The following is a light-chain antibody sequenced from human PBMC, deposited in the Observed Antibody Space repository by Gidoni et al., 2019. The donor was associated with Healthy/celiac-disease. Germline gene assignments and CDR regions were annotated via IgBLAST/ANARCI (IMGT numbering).Light chain of an antibody. CDR1: QSVLYSDNNKNY. CDR3: QQYYSTPRT. Sequence: IVMTQSPNSLAASLGEAASINSKSIQSVLYSDNNKNYLAWYQQKPGQPPKLLIYWASTWESGVPERFSGSGSGTDFTLTISSLQAEDVAVYYCQQYYSTPRTFGPGTKVEIK. CDR2: WAS. J-gene: IGKJ1*01. V-gene: IGKV4-1*01.